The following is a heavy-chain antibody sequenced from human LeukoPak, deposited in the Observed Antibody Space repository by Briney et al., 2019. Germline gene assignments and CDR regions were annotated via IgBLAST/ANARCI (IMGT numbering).Heavy chain of an antibody. Sequence: ASVKVSCTTSGGTFSNHAISWVRQAPGQGLEWMGWISAYNGNTYFAQKFQGRVTMTTDTSTTTAYMELRSLRSDDTAVYYCARDRWSSSSSEGVFDIWGQGTMVTVFS. CDR3: ARDRWSSSSSEGVFDI. V-gene: IGHV1-18*01. CDR2: ISAYNGNT. J-gene: IGHJ3*02. D-gene: IGHD6-6*01. CDR1: GGTFSNHA.